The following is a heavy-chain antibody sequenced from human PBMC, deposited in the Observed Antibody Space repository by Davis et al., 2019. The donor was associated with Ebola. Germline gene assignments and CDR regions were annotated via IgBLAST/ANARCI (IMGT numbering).Heavy chain of an antibody. CDR3: ARDATGGVAAIATNYFDC. CDR2: INPSDGRT. V-gene: IGHV1-46*01. J-gene: IGHJ4*02. CDR1: GYTFTNSF. D-gene: IGHD6-13*01. Sequence: AASVKVSCKASGYTFTNSFMHWVRQARGQGLEWMGIINPSDGRTSYAQKFQGRVTMTRDTSRTSVYMELSSLRSEDTAVYYCARDATGGVAAIATNYFDCWGQGALVTVSS.